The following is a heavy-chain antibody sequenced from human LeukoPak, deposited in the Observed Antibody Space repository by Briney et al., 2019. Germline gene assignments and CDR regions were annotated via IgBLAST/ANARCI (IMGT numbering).Heavy chain of an antibody. V-gene: IGHV4-59*01. D-gene: IGHD4-17*01. J-gene: IGHJ6*03. Sequence: SETLSLTCNVSGGSISNYYWNWLRQPPGKGLEWIGYIYYSGSTNYNPSLKSRVIMSVDTAKNQFSLKLRSVTAADTAVYYCARDHEYADWAYFYYYMDVWGKGTTVTVSS. CDR1: GGSISNYY. CDR3: ARDHEYADWAYFYYYMDV. CDR2: IYYSGST.